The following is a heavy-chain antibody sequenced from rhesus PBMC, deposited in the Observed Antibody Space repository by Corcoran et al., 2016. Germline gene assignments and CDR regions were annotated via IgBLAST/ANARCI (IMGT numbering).Heavy chain of an antibody. Sequence: QVHLQESGPTVVKPSATLSLTCAVSGGSISTNSWSWTRPAPWTGLEWSGRIYGSGGSTAYNPSLKSRVTISTDTSKNQFSLKLSSVTAADTAVYYCAREKPVRRIAAAGRPFDYWGQGVLVTVSS. CDR1: GGSISTNS. D-gene: IGHD6S26*01. V-gene: IGHV4-160*01. CDR2: IYGSGGST. CDR3: AREKPVRRIAAAGRPFDY. J-gene: IGHJ4*01.